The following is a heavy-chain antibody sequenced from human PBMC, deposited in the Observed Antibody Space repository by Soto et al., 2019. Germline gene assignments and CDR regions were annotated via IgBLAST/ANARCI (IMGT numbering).Heavy chain of an antibody. CDR3: ARDTSDSWIRAFDI. Sequence: GSSQISYYWNWIRQPPGKGLEWIGYVHYTGTTNYNPSLKSRVTMSGDTSKMQFSLKLSSVTAADTAMYYCARDTSDSWIRAFDIWGQGIMVTVSS. D-gene: IGHD6-13*01. CDR1: GSSQISYY. J-gene: IGHJ3*02. CDR2: VHYTGTT. V-gene: IGHV4-59*01.